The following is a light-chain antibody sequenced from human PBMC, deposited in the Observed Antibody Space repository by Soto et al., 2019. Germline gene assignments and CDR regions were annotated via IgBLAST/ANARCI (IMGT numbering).Light chain of an antibody. J-gene: IGLJ7*01. Sequence: QSVLTQPPSVSAAPGQKVTISCSGGSSNIGNSDVSWYQQLPGTVPKLLIYDNKKRPSEIPDRFSGSKSGTSATLGISGLQTGDEADYFCGAWDASLSAVVFGGGTQLTVL. CDR2: DNK. CDR1: SSNIGNSD. V-gene: IGLV1-51*01. CDR3: GAWDASLSAVV.